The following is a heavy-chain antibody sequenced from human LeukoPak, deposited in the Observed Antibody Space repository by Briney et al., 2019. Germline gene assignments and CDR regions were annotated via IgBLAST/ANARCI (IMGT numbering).Heavy chain of an antibody. Sequence: PGGSLRLSCAASGFTFSSYGMHWVRQAPGKGLEWVAFIRYDGSNKYYADSVKGRFTISRDNSKNTLYLQMNSLRAEDTAVYYCAKDTNLPTYSSSWYMYYWGQGTLVTVSS. V-gene: IGHV3-30*02. CDR2: IRYDGSNK. CDR1: GFTFSSYG. D-gene: IGHD6-13*01. CDR3: AKDTNLPTYSSSWYMYY. J-gene: IGHJ4*02.